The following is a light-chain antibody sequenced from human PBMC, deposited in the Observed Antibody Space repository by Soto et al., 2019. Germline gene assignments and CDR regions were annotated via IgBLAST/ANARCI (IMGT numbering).Light chain of an antibody. CDR1: SSNIGGNS. Sequence: QSALTQPPSVSAAPGQKVTISCSGSSSNIGGNSVSWYQQLPGTAPKLLIYDDNKRPSGIPDRFSGSKSGTSATLGITGFQTGDEADYYCGSWDSSLSVHVFGTGTKVTVL. V-gene: IGLV1-51*01. CDR3: GSWDSSLSVHV. J-gene: IGLJ1*01. CDR2: DDN.